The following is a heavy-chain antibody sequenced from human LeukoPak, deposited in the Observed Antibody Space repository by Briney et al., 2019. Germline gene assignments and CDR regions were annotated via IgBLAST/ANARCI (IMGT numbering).Heavy chain of an antibody. Sequence: GESLKISCKGSGYSFTSYWIGWVRQMPGKGLEWMGIIYPGDSDTRYSPSFQGQVTISADKSISTAYLQWSSLKASDTAMYYRARQWDEYSSSSGGVDYWGQGTLVTVSS. V-gene: IGHV5-51*01. D-gene: IGHD6-6*01. CDR1: GYSFTSYW. CDR2: IYPGDSDT. J-gene: IGHJ4*02. CDR3: ARQWDEYSSSSGGVDY.